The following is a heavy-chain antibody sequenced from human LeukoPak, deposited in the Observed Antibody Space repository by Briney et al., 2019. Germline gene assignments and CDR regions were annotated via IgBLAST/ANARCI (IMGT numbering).Heavy chain of an antibody. Sequence: SGPTLVDPTQTLTLTCTFSGFSLSTSGMRVSWIRQPPGKALETLARIDWDDDKFYSTSLKTRLTISKDTSKNQVVLTMTNMDPVDTATYYCARSYCSGDCSPYYFDYWGQGTLVTVSS. CDR3: ARSYCSGDCSPYYFDY. D-gene: IGHD2-21*02. V-gene: IGHV2-70*04. CDR2: IDWDDDK. J-gene: IGHJ4*02. CDR1: GFSLSTSGMR.